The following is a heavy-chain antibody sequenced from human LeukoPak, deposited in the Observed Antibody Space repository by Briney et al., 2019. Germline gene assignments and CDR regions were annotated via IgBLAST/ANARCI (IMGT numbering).Heavy chain of an antibody. Sequence: GGSLRLSCAVSGFSFSSYSMNWVRQAPGKGPEWVAFIAGGSEAIRYADSVRGRFTILRDNAKNSVYLQMNSLTAEDTAVYYCARDHNYAFDYWGQGALVTVSS. CDR1: GFSFSSYS. D-gene: IGHD1-20*01. CDR2: IAGGSEAI. J-gene: IGHJ4*02. V-gene: IGHV3-48*01. CDR3: ARDHNYAFDY.